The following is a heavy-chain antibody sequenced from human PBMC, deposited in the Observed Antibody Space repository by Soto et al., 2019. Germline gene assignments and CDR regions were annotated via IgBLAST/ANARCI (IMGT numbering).Heavy chain of an antibody. CDR3: ARVLDYDYVWGSYPLNWFDP. CDR2: ISSSSSYI. CDR1: GFTFSSYI. D-gene: IGHD3-16*02. V-gene: IGHV3-21*01. Sequence: EVQLVESGGGLVKPGGSLSLSCAASGFTFSSYIMNWVRQAPRKGLEWVSSISSSSSYIYYADSVKGRFTISRDNAKNSLYLQMNSLRAEDTAVYYCARVLDYDYVWGSYPLNWFDPWGQGTLVTVSS. J-gene: IGHJ5*02.